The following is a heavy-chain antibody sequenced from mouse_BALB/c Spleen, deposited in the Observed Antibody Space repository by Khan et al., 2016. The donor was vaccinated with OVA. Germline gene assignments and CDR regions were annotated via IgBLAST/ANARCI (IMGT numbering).Heavy chain of an antibody. J-gene: IGHJ3*01. D-gene: IGHD2-14*01. Sequence: QVQLQQSGAELARPGASVKLSCKASGYTFTDYYINWVKQRTGQGLEWIGDIYPGNGNTYYNENFKGKATLTADKSSSTAFMHLSSLTSEDSAVYFCTRSGIGSFAFWDQGTLVTVSA. CDR2: IYPGNGNT. CDR3: TRSGIGSFAF. CDR1: GYTFTDYY. V-gene: IGHV1-77*01.